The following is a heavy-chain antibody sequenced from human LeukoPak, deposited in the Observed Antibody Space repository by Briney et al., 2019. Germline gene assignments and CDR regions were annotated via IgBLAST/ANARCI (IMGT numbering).Heavy chain of an antibody. CDR3: AREFRSDYGDYVGLYY. V-gene: IGHV4-59*01. CDR1: GGSISSYY. Sequence: SETLSLTCTVSGGSISSYYWSWIRQPPGKGLEWIGYIYYSGSTNYNPSLKSRVTISVDTSKNQFSLKLSSVTAADTAVYYCAREFRSDYGDYVGLYYWGQGTLVTVSS. CDR2: IYYSGST. D-gene: IGHD4-17*01. J-gene: IGHJ4*02.